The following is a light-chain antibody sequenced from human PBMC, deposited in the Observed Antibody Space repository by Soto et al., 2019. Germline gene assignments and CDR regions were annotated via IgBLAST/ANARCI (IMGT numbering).Light chain of an antibody. J-gene: IGKJ1*01. CDR2: AAS. V-gene: IGKV1-17*01. Sequence: DIQMTQSPSSLSASIGDRVIITCRASQDIRNDLSWYQQKPGKAPNRLIYAASSLQSGVTSRFGGSGSGTEYTLTISSMQPEDSATYYCLQHNRYFSWTFGQGTKVEIK. CDR1: QDIRND. CDR3: LQHNRYFSWT.